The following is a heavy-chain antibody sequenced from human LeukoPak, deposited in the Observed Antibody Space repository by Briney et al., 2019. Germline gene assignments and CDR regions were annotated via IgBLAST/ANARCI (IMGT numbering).Heavy chain of an antibody. CDR1: GFTVSSSY. CDR3: ARDSARPVGATGPAFDY. Sequence: AGGSLRLSCAASGFTVSSSYMSWVRQAPGKGLEWVSVIYSGGSTYYADSVKGRFTISRDNSKNSLYLQMNSLRAEDTAVYYCARDSARPVGATGPAFDYWGQGTLVTVSS. J-gene: IGHJ4*02. V-gene: IGHV3-53*01. D-gene: IGHD1-26*01. CDR2: IYSGGST.